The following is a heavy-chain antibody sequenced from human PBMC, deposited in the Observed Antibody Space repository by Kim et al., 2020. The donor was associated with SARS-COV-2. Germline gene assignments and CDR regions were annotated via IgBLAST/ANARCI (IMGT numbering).Heavy chain of an antibody. CDR1: EFTLKNHG. D-gene: IGHD6-19*01. Sequence: GGSLRLSCEASEFTLKNHGMHWVRQTPEKGLEWISYSSTSGSTVYHAESVKGRFTVSRDNAKNLLFLQMNSLRVEDTAMYYCVRDPANSRGRHWYFDLWGRGMLVTVSS. V-gene: IGHV3-48*03. J-gene: IGHJ2*01. CDR2: SSTSGSTV. CDR3: VRDPANSRGRHWYFDL.